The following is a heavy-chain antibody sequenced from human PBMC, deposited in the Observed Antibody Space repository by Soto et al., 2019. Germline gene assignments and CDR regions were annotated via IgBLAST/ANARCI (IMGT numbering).Heavy chain of an antibody. CDR1: GGSISSGGYS. Sequence: SDTLSLTCAVSGGSISSGGYSWSWIRQPPGKGLEWIGYIYHSGSTYYNPSLKSRVTISVDRSKNQFSLKLSSVTAADTAVYYCARGGYDFWSGYPNWFDPWGQGTLVTVSS. CDR2: IYHSGST. CDR3: ARGGYDFWSGYPNWFDP. J-gene: IGHJ5*02. D-gene: IGHD3-3*01. V-gene: IGHV4-30-2*01.